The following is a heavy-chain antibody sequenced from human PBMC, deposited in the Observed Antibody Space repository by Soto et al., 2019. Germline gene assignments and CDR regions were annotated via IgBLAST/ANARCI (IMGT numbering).Heavy chain of an antibody. V-gene: IGHV1-69*13. CDR3: ARDDSMQPKGYYYYGMDV. CDR2: IIPIFGTA. D-gene: IGHD2-21*01. CDR1: GGTFSSYA. J-gene: IGHJ6*02. Sequence: SVKVSCKASGGTFSSYAISWVRQAPGQGLEWMGGIIPIFGTANYAQKFQGIVTITADESTSTAYMELSSLRSEDTAVYYCARDDSMQPKGYYYYGMDVWGQGTTVTAP.